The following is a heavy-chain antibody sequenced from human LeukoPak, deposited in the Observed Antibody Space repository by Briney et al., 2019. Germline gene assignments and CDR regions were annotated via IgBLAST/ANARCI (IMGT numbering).Heavy chain of an antibody. D-gene: IGHD3-22*01. Sequence: GASVKVSCKASGYTFTGYYMHWVRQAPGQRLEWMGWINAGNGNTKYSQEFQGRVTITRDTSATTTYMELSSLRSEDMAVYYCARCYYDSSGYYCAAFDIWGQGTMVTVSS. V-gene: IGHV1-3*03. CDR3: ARCYYDSSGYYCAAFDI. J-gene: IGHJ3*02. CDR1: GYTFTGYY. CDR2: INAGNGNT.